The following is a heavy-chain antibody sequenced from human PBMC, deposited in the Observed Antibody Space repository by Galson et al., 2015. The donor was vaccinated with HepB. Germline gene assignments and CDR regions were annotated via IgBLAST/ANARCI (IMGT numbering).Heavy chain of an antibody. CDR1: GDSVSSNSAA. Sequence: CAISGDSVSSNSAAWNWIRQSPSRGLEWLGRTYYRSKWYNDYAVSVKSRITINPDTSKNQFSLQLNSVTPEDTAVYYCAREGAKGGQWILDDAFDIWGQGTMVTVSS. J-gene: IGHJ3*02. CDR3: AREGAKGGQWILDDAFDI. CDR2: TYYRSKWYN. V-gene: IGHV6-1*01. D-gene: IGHD5-18*01.